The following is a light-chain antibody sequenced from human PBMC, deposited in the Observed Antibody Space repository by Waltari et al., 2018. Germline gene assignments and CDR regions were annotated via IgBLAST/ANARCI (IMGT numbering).Light chain of an antibody. CDR2: RND. Sequence: QSALTQPPSASGAPGQRVPISCSGSTSNIGGNYVYWYQQLPGAAPKLLIYRNDQRPSGVPGRFSGSKSGTSASLTISGLRSEDEADYFCAAWDDSLSGPVFGGGTKLAVL. CDR3: AAWDDSLSGPV. V-gene: IGLV1-47*01. CDR1: TSNIGGNY. J-gene: IGLJ2*01.